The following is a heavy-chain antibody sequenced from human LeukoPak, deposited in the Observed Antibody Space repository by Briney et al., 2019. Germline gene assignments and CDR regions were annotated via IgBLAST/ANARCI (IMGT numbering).Heavy chain of an antibody. CDR2: ISAYNGNT. V-gene: IGHV1-18*01. CDR1: GYTFTSYG. D-gene: IGHD2-2*01. Sequence: ASVKVSCKASGYTFTSYGISWVRQAPGQGLEWMGWISAYNGNTNYAQKLQGRVTMTTDASTSTAYMELRSLRSDDTAVYYCAREGLGYCSSTSCHHVDYWGQGTLVTVSS. J-gene: IGHJ4*02. CDR3: AREGLGYCSSTSCHHVDY.